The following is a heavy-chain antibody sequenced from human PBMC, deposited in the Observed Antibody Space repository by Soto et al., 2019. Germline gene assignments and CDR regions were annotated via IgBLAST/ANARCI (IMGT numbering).Heavy chain of an antibody. V-gene: IGHV4-39*01. CDR1: GGSISSGDYY. CDR2: IYYSGST. CDR3: MLGSGWKDFDY. J-gene: IGHJ4*02. D-gene: IGHD3-22*01. Sequence: SETLSLTCTVPGGSISSGDYYWSWIRQPPGKGLEWIGSIYYSGSTYYNPSLKSRVTISVDTSKNQFSLKLSSVTAADTAVYYCMLGSGWKDFDYWGQGTLVTVSS.